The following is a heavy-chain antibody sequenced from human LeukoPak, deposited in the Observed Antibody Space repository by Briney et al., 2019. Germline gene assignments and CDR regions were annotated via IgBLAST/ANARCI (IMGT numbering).Heavy chain of an antibody. Sequence: PGGSLRLSCAASGFTFSNAWMSWVXQAPGXGLEWVGRIKGKTDGATTDYAAPVKGRFTISRDDSKNTLYLQMNSLKTEDTAVYYCTTLSLIGATTLDYWGQGTLVTVSS. J-gene: IGHJ4*02. CDR2: IKGKTDGATT. CDR1: GFTFSNAW. CDR3: TTLSLIGATTLDY. V-gene: IGHV3-15*01. D-gene: IGHD1-26*01.